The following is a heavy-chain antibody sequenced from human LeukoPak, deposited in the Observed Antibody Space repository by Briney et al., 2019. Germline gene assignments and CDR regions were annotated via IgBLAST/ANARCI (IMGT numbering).Heavy chain of an antibody. CDR2: INAGNGNT. J-gene: IGHJ4*02. D-gene: IGHD3-10*01. V-gene: IGHV1-3*01. CDR1: GYLFTDYT. CDR3: ARDYGSGGLDY. Sequence: SVKVSCKASGYLFTDYTLHWVRQAPGQRLEWMGWINAGNGNTKYSQRFQGRVTFTRDTSASTAYMELSSLISEDTAVYYCARDYGSGGLDYWGQGTLVTVSS.